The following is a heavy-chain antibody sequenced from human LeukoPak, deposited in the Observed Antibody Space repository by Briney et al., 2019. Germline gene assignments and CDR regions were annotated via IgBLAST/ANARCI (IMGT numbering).Heavy chain of an antibody. CDR1: GFTFSSYG. D-gene: IGHD2-15*01. Sequence: PGGSLRLSCAASGFTFSSYGTHWVRQAPGKGLEWVAFIRYDGSNKYYADSVKGRFTISGDSSKNTLYLQMNSLRAEDTAVYYCAKDPRSRYVVVVAAATGPDYWGQGTLVTVSS. CDR3: AKDPRSRYVVVVAAATGPDY. V-gene: IGHV3-30*02. CDR2: IRYDGSNK. J-gene: IGHJ4*02.